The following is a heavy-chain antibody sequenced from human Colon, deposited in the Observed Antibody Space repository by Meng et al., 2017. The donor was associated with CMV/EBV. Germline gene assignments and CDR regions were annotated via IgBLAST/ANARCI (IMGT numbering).Heavy chain of an antibody. Sequence: SCKASGYNFTSHNMIWVRQAPGQGPEWMGWIETKTGNPTYAQGFTGRFGFSLDTSVSTTYLQISSLKAEDTAVYYCARDGLSGRYFDYWGQGTLVTVSS. CDR1: GYNFTSHN. D-gene: IGHD6-25*01. CDR3: ARDGLSGRYFDY. V-gene: IGHV7-4-1*02. J-gene: IGHJ4*02. CDR2: IETKTGNP.